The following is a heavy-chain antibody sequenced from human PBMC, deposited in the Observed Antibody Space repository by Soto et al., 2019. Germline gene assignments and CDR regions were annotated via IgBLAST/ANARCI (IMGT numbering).Heavy chain of an antibody. D-gene: IGHD4-4*01. Sequence: GGSLRLSCAASGFTFSSYAMHWVRQAPGKGLEWVAVISYDGSNKYYADSVKGRFTISRDNSKNSLYLQMNSLRDEDTAVYYCARDSRNYLNWFDPWGQGTLVTVSS. CDR2: ISYDGSNK. CDR1: GFTFSSYA. J-gene: IGHJ5*02. V-gene: IGHV3-30-3*01. CDR3: ARDSRNYLNWFDP.